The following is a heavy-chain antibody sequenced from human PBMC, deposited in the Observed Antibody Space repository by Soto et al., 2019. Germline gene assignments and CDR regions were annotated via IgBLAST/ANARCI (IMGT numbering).Heavy chain of an antibody. V-gene: IGHV4-34*01. CDR2: INHRRST. D-gene: IGHD2-21*02. Sequence: PSETLSLTCAVYGGSFSGYYWTWIRQPPGKGLEWIGEINHRRSTSYNPSLKRRVTMSIDTSKNQFSLHMSSVTAADTAVYYCVRQRTSVVTQAYFDVWGPGSLVTVSS. J-gene: IGHJ4*02. CDR3: VRQRTSVVTQAYFDV. CDR1: GGSFSGYY.